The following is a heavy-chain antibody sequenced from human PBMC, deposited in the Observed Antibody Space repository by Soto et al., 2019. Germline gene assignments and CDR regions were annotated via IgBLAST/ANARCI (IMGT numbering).Heavy chain of an antibody. V-gene: IGHV1-3*01. J-gene: IGHJ5*02. D-gene: IGHD2-2*03. CDR3: AREGGGYGSSTSCDNWFDP. CDR2: INAGNGNT. Sequence: ASVKVSCKASGYTFTSYAMHWVLQAPGQRLEWMGCINAGNGNTKYSQKFQGTVTITRDTSASTAYMALSSLRSEDTALYYCAREGGGYGSSTSCDNWFDPWGQGTLVTVSS. CDR1: GYTFTSYA.